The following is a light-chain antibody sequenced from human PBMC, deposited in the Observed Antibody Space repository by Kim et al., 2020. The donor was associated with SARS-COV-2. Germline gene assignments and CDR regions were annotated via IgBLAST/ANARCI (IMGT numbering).Light chain of an antibody. CDR2: GAS. CDR1: QSVSSSY. CDR3: QQYGSSRGT. V-gene: IGKV3-20*01. J-gene: IGKJ5*01. Sequence: SAGEDAPLPCRASQSVSSSYFAWYQQKPGQAPTRLIYGASSRATGIPARCSGSGSGTDVSLTISRLEPEDFAVDYCQQYGSSRGTFGQGTRLEIK.